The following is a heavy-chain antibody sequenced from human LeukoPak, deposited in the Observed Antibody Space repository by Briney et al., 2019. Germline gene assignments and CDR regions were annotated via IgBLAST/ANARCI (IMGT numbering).Heavy chain of an antibody. CDR2: IAYDGSRK. D-gene: IGHD2-21*01. Sequence: GGSLLLSEAAAGFTFSGYGNHWVRQAPGKGLEWVTGIAYDGSRKHYADSVKGRFTISRDNSRNTLDLQMNSLRVEDTAVYHCTRYDCSRFQTWGQGTLVIVSA. CDR1: GFTFSGYG. V-gene: IGHV3-30*03. J-gene: IGHJ5*02. CDR3: TRYDCSRFQT.